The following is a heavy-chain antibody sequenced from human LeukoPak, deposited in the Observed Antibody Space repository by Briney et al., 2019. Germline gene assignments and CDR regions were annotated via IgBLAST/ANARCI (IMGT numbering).Heavy chain of an antibody. J-gene: IGHJ4*02. D-gene: IGHD6-19*01. CDR2: LYNTGTT. Sequence: GGSLRLSCAVSGFTISTDYMVWVRQAPGQGLEWVSVLYNTGTTYYADSVKGRFTISRDNSKNMLYLQVNSLTAEDTAVYYCARRHRSGWFFDYWGQGTLVTVSS. CDR3: ARRHRSGWFFDY. CDR1: GFTISTDY. V-gene: IGHV3-66*01.